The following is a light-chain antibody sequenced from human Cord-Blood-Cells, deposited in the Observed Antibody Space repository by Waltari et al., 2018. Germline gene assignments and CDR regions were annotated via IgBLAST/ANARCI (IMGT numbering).Light chain of an antibody. V-gene: IGKV3-11*01. CDR1: QSVSSY. Sequence: DIVLTQSPSTLSLSPGDRATLSCRAWQSVSSYLAWYQQKPGQAPRLLIYEASNRATGIPAMFSGSASGTDFTLTISSLEPEDVAVYYCQQRSNWLTFGGGTKVEIK. CDR3: QQRSNWLT. CDR2: EAS. J-gene: IGKJ4*01.